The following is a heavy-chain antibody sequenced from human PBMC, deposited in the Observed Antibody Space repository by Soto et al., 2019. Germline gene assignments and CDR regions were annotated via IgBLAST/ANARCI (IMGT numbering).Heavy chain of an antibody. CDR3: ARDWADYDILTGYAY. D-gene: IGHD3-9*01. CDR1: GYTFTSYG. V-gene: IGHV1-18*01. Sequence: ASVKVSCKASGYTFTSYGMSWVRQAPGQGLEWMGWISAYNGNTNYAQKLQGRVTMTTDTSTSTAYMELRSLRSDDTAVYYCARDWADYDILTGYAYWGQGTLVTVSS. J-gene: IGHJ4*02. CDR2: ISAYNGNT.